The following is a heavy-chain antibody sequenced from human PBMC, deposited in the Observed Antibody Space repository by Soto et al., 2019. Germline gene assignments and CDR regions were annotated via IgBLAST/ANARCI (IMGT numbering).Heavy chain of an antibody. V-gene: IGHV3-48*01. J-gene: IGHJ6*02. CDR2: ISSSSNTI. CDR3: ARSPPGGYHYYYGMDV. D-gene: IGHD3-22*01. CDR1: GFTFSTYS. Sequence: GGSLRLSCAASGFTFSTYSMNWVRQAPGKGLEWILYISSSSNTIYYPGSVKGRFTISRENAKISLYLQMNSLRAGDTAVYYCARSPPGGYHYYYGMDVWGQGTTVTVSS.